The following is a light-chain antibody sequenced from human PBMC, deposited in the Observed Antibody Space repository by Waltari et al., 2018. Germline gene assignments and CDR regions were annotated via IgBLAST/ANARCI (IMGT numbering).Light chain of an antibody. J-gene: IGLJ1*01. Sequence: QSALTQPRSVSGSPGQSVTISCTGTSSDVGAYKYVSWYQHHPGKAPKLILFDVTKRPSGVPVRFAGSKSGDTASLTISGLEASDESDYFCCSYAGDSSYVFVTGTTVSVL. V-gene: IGLV2-11*01. CDR3: CSYAGDSSYV. CDR2: DVT. CDR1: SSDVGAYKY.